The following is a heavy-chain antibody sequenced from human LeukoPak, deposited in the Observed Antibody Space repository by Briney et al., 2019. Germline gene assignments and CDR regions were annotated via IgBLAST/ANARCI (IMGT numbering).Heavy chain of an antibody. CDR3: ARGGPYYYDNSGSYYFDY. CDR2: INSEDSIT. CDR1: GFTFSSYW. Sequence: GGSLRLSCAASGFTFSSYWMHWVRQAPGKGLVWVSHINSEDSITKYADSVKARFTTSRDNAKNTLYLQMNSLRAEATAVYYCARGGPYYYDNSGSYYFDYWGQGALVTVSS. D-gene: IGHD3-22*01. J-gene: IGHJ4*02. V-gene: IGHV3-74*01.